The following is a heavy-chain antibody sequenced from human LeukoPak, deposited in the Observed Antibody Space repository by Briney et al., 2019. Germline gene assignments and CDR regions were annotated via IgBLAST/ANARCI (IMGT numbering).Heavy chain of an antibody. CDR1: GYTLTSYG. CDR2: ISAYNGNT. J-gene: IGHJ4*02. Sequence: ASVKVSCKASGYTLTSYGISWVRQAPGQGPEWMGWISAYNGNTNYAQKLQGRVTMTTDTSTSTAYMELRSLRSDDTAVYYCARVFWSGGSIRRDYWGQGTLVTVSS. D-gene: IGHD2-15*01. CDR3: ARVFWSGGSIRRDY. V-gene: IGHV1-18*01.